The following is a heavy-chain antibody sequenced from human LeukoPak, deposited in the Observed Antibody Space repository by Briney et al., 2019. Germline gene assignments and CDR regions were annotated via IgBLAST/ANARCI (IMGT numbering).Heavy chain of an antibody. CDR1: GGSISSYY. Sequence: SETLSLTCTVSGGSISSYYWSWIRQPPGKGLEWIGYIYTSGSTNYNPSLKSRVTISVDTSKNQFSLKLSSVTAADTAVYYCARRVPTKYYYDSSGYVDYWGQGTLVTVSS. V-gene: IGHV4-4*09. J-gene: IGHJ4*02. D-gene: IGHD3-22*01. CDR3: ARRVPTKYYYDSSGYVDY. CDR2: IYTSGST.